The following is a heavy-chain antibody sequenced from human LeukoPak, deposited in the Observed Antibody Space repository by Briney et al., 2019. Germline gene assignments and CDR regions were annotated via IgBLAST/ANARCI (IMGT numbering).Heavy chain of an antibody. V-gene: IGHV4-39*07. CDR2: IYYSGST. D-gene: IGHD4-17*01. CDR3: AREYYGDYGNAFDI. CDR1: GGSISSSSYY. J-gene: IGHJ3*02. Sequence: PSETLSLTCTVSGGSISSSSYYWGWIRQPPGKGLEWIGSIYYSGSTYYNPSLKSRVTISVDTSKNQFSLKLSSVTTADTAVYYCAREYYGDYGNAFDIWGQGTMVTVSS.